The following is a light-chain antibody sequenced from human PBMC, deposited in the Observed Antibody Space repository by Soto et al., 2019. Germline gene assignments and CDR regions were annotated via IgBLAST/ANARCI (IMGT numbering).Light chain of an antibody. J-gene: IGKJ1*01. CDR3: QQYNSYSQVT. Sequence: DIQMTQSPSTLSASVGVRVTITCRASQSISSWLAWYQQKPGKAPKLLIYDASSLESGVPSRFSGSGSGTEFTLTISSLQPDDFATYYCQQYNSYSQVTLGQGTKVDIK. CDR1: QSISSW. CDR2: DAS. V-gene: IGKV1-5*01.